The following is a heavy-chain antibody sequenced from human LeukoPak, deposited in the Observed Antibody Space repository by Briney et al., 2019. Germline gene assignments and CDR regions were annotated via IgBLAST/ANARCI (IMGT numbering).Heavy chain of an antibody. Sequence: GASVKVSCKASGGTFSSYAISWVRQAPGQGLEWMGGIIPIFGTANYAQKFQGRVTITAGESTSTAYMELSSLRSEDTAVYYCARGGSSGWQPLDYWGQGTLVTVSS. D-gene: IGHD6-19*01. J-gene: IGHJ4*02. CDR1: GGTFSSYA. CDR3: ARGGSSGWQPLDY. CDR2: IIPIFGTA. V-gene: IGHV1-69*13.